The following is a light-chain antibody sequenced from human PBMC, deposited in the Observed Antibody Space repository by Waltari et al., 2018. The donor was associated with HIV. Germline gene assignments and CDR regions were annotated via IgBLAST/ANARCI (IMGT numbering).Light chain of an antibody. J-gene: IGLJ3*02. CDR1: SGSIARNY. V-gene: IGLV6-57*03. Sequence: NFMLTQPHSVSGSPGKTVTISCTRSSGSIARNYLQWYQPRPGSAPISLIEEDTERPSGVPDRFSASIDSDSNSASLTISGLKTEDEADYYCQSSDSISAVFGGGTKLTVL. CDR3: QSSDSISAV. CDR2: EDT.